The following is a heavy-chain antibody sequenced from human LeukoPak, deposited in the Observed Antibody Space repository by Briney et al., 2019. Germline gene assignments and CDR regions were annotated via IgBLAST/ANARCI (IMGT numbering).Heavy chain of an antibody. Sequence: PGGSLRLSCAASGFTFSSSAMHWVRQAPGKGLEWVAFVQNDGSDKYYADSVKGRFTVSRDNSKNTLYLQMNSLRAEDTAVYYCAKDSEYWDMDVWGKGTTVTVSS. CDR2: VQNDGSDK. CDR1: GFTFSSSA. D-gene: IGHD2-8*02. V-gene: IGHV3-30*02. J-gene: IGHJ6*03. CDR3: AKDSEYWDMDV.